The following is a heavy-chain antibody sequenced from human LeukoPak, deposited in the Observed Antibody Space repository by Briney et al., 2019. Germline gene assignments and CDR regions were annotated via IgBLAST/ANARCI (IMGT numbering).Heavy chain of an antibody. Sequence: PSETLSLSCAAYGGSFSGYYWSWIRQPPGKGLEWIGEINHSGSTNYNPSLKSRVTISVDTSKNQFSLKLSSVTAADTAVYYCARGASQYDYVWGSYRYNWFDPWGQGTLVTVSS. D-gene: IGHD3-16*02. CDR1: GGSFSGYY. J-gene: IGHJ5*02. CDR3: ARGASQYDYVWGSYRYNWFDP. CDR2: INHSGST. V-gene: IGHV4-34*01.